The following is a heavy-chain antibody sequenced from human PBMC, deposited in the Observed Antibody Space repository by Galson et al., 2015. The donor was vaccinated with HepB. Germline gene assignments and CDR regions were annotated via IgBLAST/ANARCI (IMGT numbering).Heavy chain of an antibody. D-gene: IGHD2-2*01. CDR1: GFTFSSYG. V-gene: IGHV3-33*01. CDR3: ARDARYQLLVANYGMDV. CDR2: IWYDGSNK. J-gene: IGHJ6*02. Sequence: SLRLSCAASGFTFSSYGMHWVRQAPGKGLEWVAVIWYDGSNKYYADSVKGRFTISRDNSKNTLYLQMNSLRDEDTAVYYCARDARYQLLVANYGMDVWGQGTTVTVSS.